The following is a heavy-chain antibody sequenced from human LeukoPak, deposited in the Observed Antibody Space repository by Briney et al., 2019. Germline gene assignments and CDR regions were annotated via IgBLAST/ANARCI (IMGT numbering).Heavy chain of an antibody. CDR3: AREGGGGGYYSDSYGHRHFDC. Sequence: GGSLRLSCVASGFTFSSYWMHWARHAPGKGLEWVTDMKADGREVYYVDSVRGRFTISRVSARNSVYLQMDSLRAEDTAVYYCAREGGGGGYYSDSYGHRHFDCWGPGTLVTVSS. D-gene: IGHD3-22*01. J-gene: IGHJ4*02. CDR1: GFTFSSYW. V-gene: IGHV3-7*01. CDR2: MKADGREV.